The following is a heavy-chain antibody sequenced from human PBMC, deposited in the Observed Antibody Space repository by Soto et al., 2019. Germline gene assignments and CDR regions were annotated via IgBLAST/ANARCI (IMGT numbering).Heavy chain of an antibody. CDR3: ATDSGLRVY. J-gene: IGHJ4*02. CDR1: GGSFSSYT. Sequence: QVQLVQSGAEVKKPMSSVKVSCKASGGSFSSYTISWVRQAPGQGLEWMGRIIPILGIANYAQKFQDRVTITADKYTSTAYMELRSLRSEDTAVYYCATDSGLRVYWGQGTLVTVSS. CDR2: IIPILGIA. D-gene: IGHD4-17*01. V-gene: IGHV1-69*08.